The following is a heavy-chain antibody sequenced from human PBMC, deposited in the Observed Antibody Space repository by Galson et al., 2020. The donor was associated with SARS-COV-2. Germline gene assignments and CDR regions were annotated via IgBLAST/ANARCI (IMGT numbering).Heavy chain of an antibody. CDR2: ISGSGGRT. CDR1: GFIFNNYV. D-gene: IGHD3-22*01. CDR3: AKDLGGMTMITTDAFDL. J-gene: IGHJ3*01. Sequence: GESLKISCAASGFIFNNYVMTWVRQAPGKGLEWVSTISGSGGRTYYADSVKGRFTISRDNSKNTLYLQLNSLRAEDTAIYYCAKDLGGMTMITTDAFDLWGQGTMVTVSS. V-gene: IGHV3-23*01.